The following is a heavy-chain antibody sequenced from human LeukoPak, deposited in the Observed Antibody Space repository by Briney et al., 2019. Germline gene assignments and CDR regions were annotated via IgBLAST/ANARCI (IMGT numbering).Heavy chain of an antibody. V-gene: IGHV3-13*01. J-gene: IGHJ3*02. Sequence: GGSLRLSCAASGFTFSSYDMHWVRQATGKGLEWVLAIGTAGDTYYPGSVKGRFTISRENAKNSLYLQMNSLRAGDTAVYYCARGGYGGNTDAFDIWGQGTMVTVSS. D-gene: IGHD4-23*01. CDR2: IGTAGDT. CDR1: GFTFSSYD. CDR3: ARGGYGGNTDAFDI.